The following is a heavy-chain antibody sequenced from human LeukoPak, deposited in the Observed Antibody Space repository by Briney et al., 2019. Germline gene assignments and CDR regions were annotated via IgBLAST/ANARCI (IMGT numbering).Heavy chain of an antibody. Sequence: KPSETLSLTCAVYGGSFSGYYWSWIRQPPGKGLEWIGEINHSGSTNYNPSLKSRVTISVDTSKNQFSLKLSSVTAADTAVYYCARGLGSGYYFPYDYWGQGTLVTVSS. J-gene: IGHJ4*02. D-gene: IGHD3-22*01. V-gene: IGHV4-34*01. CDR1: GGSFSGYY. CDR2: INHSGST. CDR3: ARGLGSGYYFPYDY.